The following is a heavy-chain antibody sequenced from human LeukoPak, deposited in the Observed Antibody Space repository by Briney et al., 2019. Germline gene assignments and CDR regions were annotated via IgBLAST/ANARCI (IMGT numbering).Heavy chain of an antibody. CDR3: ARALSHCLDY. CDR1: GFNFSNYW. Sequence: PGGSLRLSCVVSGFNFSNYWMNWVRQAPGKGVGWVANIKHDGSEKYYVDSVKGRFTISRGNAKKSLYLQMNSLRAEDTAVYYCARALSHCLDYWGQGALVTVSS. J-gene: IGHJ4*02. D-gene: IGHD3-16*01. V-gene: IGHV3-7*01. CDR2: IKHDGSEK.